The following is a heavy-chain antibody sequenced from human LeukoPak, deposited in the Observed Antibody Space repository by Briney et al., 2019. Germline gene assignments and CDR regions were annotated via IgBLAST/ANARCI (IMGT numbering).Heavy chain of an antibody. J-gene: IGHJ3*02. Sequence: GGSLRLSCAASGFTFSDYYMSWIRQAPGKGLEWVSYISSSGSTIYYADSVKGRFTISRDNAKNSLYLQMNSLRAEDTAVYYCASSNLRKDEAEYSSFTRAFDIWGQGTMVTVSS. CDR3: ASSNLRKDEAEYSSFTRAFDI. CDR1: GFTFSDYY. D-gene: IGHD6-6*01. CDR2: ISSSGSTI. V-gene: IGHV3-11*01.